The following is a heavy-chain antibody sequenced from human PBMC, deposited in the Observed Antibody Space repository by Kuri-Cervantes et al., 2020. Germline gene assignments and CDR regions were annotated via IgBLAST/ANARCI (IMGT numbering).Heavy chain of an antibody. D-gene: IGHD2-15*01. J-gene: IGHJ4*02. V-gene: IGHV3-15*01. CDR2: IRSETDGGTT. Sequence: LSLTCAASGFTFSNAWMSWVRQAPGKGLEWVGRIRSETDGGTTDYAAPAEGRLTISRDDSKNTLYLQMNSLKTEDTAVYYCTIQDKFWGQGVLVTVSS. CDR1: GFTFSNAW. CDR3: TIQDKF.